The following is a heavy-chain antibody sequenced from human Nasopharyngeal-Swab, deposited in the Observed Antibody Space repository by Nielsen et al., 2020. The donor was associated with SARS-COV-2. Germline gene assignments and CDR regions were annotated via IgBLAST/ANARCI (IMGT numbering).Heavy chain of an antibody. J-gene: IGHJ6*02. Sequence: GGSLRPSCAASGFTFRSYAISWVRQAPGKGLEWVSVISGSDHTTYYADSVKGRFTISRDNSKNTVNLQMNSLRVEDTAIYYCAKDRDSGDDSDDYYHYYGMDVWGQGTTVTVFS. V-gene: IGHV3-23*01. CDR2: ISGSDHTT. CDR1: GFTFRSYA. CDR3: AKDRDSGDDSDDYYHYYGMDV. D-gene: IGHD5-12*01.